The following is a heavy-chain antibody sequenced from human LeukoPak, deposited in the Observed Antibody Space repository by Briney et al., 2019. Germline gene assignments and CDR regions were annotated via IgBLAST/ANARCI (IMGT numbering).Heavy chain of an antibody. CDR3: ARTRSSTWHLLDY. CDR2: IYTSGST. J-gene: IGHJ4*02. Sequence: SETLSLTCTVSGGSLSSYYWSWIRQPAGKGLEWIGRIYTSGSTNYNPTLKSRVTMSVDTSKNQFSLKLTSVTAADTAVYYCARTRSSTWHLLDYWGQGTLVTVSS. V-gene: IGHV4-4*07. D-gene: IGHD6-13*01. CDR1: GGSLSSYY.